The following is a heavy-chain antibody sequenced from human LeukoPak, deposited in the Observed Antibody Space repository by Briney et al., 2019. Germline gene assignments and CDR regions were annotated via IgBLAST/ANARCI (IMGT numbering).Heavy chain of an antibody. CDR2: INPITGVT. V-gene: IGHV1-2*06. J-gene: IGHJ4*02. CDR3: SKDGRGWSYFDY. CDR1: GYPFTGYY. Sequence: ASVKVSCKASGYPFTGYYIHWVRQAPGQGLEWMGRINPITGVTDFAQQFKGRVTMTRDTSISTAYMELSSLRSDDTAVYYCSKDGRGWSYFDYWGQGTLVTVFS. D-gene: IGHD6-19*01.